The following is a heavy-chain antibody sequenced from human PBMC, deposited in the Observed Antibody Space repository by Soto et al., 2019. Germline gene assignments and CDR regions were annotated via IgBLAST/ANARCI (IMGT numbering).Heavy chain of an antibody. J-gene: IGHJ5*02. D-gene: IGHD3-10*01. CDR2: IYHSGST. CDR3: ARDLYGSGNWFDP. Sequence: SETLSLTCAVSGGSISSSYWWSWVRQPPGKGLEWIGEIYHSGSTNYNPSLESRVTISLDKSKNQFSLKLSSVTAADTAVYYCARDLYGSGNWFDPWGQGTLVT. CDR1: GGSISSSYW. V-gene: IGHV4-4*02.